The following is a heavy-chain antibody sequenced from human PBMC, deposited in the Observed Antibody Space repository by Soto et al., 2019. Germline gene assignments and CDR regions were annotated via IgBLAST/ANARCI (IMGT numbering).Heavy chain of an antibody. V-gene: IGHV2-5*02. Sequence: SGPTLVNPTQTLTLTCTFSGFSLSTSGVGVGWIRQPPGKALEWLALIYWDDDKRYSPSLKSRLTITKDTSKNQVVLTMTNMDPVDTATYYCAHSLIGYYYDSSGPNLFDPWGQGTLVIVSS. J-gene: IGHJ5*02. CDR2: IYWDDDK. D-gene: IGHD3-22*01. CDR3: AHSLIGYYYDSSGPNLFDP. CDR1: GFSLSTSGVG.